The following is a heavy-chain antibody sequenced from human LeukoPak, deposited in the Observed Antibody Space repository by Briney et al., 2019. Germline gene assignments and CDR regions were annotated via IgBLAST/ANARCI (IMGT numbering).Heavy chain of an antibody. J-gene: IGHJ4*02. CDR3: ARERMDYYDSSGYLDY. Sequence: SETLSLTCTVSGGSISSYYWSWIRQPAGKGLEWIGRIYTSGSTNYNPSLKSRVTMSVDASKNQFSLKLSSVTAADTAVYYCARERMDYYDSSGYLDYWGQGTLVTVSS. CDR1: GGSISSYY. D-gene: IGHD3-22*01. CDR2: IYTSGST. V-gene: IGHV4-4*07.